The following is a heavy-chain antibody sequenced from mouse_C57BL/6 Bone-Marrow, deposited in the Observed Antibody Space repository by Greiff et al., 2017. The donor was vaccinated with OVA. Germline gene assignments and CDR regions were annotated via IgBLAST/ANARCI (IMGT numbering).Heavy chain of an antibody. V-gene: IGHV1-64*01. CDR2: IHPNSGST. CDR3: ARGRYYGSSSFDY. J-gene: IGHJ2*01. CDR1: GYTFTSYW. Sequence: QVQLKQPGAELVKPGASVKLSCKASGYTFTSYWMHWVKQRPGQGLEWIGMIHPNSGSTNYNEKFKSKATLTVDKSSSTAYMQLSSLTSEDSAVYYCARGRYYGSSSFDYWGQGTTLTVSS. D-gene: IGHD1-1*01.